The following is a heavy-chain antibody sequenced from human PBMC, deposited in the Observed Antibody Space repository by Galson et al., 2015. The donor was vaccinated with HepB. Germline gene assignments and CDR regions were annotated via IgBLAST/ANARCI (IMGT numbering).Heavy chain of an antibody. Sequence: SETLSLTCAVSGGSVSSGDWWSWVRQPPGKGLEWIGEIWPSGTTYYSPSLESRVSISVDTSKNQISLTLTSVTAADTAVYYCARGTDYVWELLAIWGQGTMVRVSS. D-gene: IGHD3-10*02. V-gene: IGHV4-4*02. CDR1: GGSVSSGDW. J-gene: IGHJ3*02. CDR2: IWPSGTT. CDR3: ARGTDYVWELLAI.